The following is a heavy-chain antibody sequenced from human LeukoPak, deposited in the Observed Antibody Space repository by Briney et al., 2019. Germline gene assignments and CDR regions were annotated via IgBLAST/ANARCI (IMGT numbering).Heavy chain of an antibody. CDR2: INTDGTVT. V-gene: IGHV3-74*01. Sequence: PGGSLRLSCAASGFTFSKYWMLWVRQAPGKGLEGVSRINTDGTVTTYADSVKGRFTVSRDNADNTMFLQMNSVRDEGTAVYYCAAKQWLAPPPDSWGQGTPVTVSS. CDR3: AAKQWLAPPPDS. J-gene: IGHJ4*02. CDR1: GFTFSKYW. D-gene: IGHD6-19*01.